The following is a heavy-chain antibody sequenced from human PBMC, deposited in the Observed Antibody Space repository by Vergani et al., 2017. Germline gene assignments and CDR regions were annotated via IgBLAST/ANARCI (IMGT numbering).Heavy chain of an antibody. CDR2: IYHSGST. Sequence: QVQLQESGPGLVKPSETLSLTCTVSGYSISSGYYWGWIRQPPGKGLGWIGSIYHSGSTYYNPSLKSRVTISVDTSKNQFSLKLSSVTAADTAVYYCARPPPYWGQGTLVTVSS. V-gene: IGHV4-38-2*02. CDR1: GYSISSGYY. J-gene: IGHJ4*02. CDR3: ARPPPY.